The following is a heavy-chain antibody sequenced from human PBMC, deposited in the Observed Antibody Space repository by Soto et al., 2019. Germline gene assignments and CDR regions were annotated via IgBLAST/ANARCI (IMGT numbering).Heavy chain of an antibody. CDR3: ATHVLWSGYGWFDP. Sequence: QVQLVESGGGVVQPGRSLRLSCAASGFTFSSYGMHWVRQAPGKGLEWVAVISYDGSNKYYADSVKGRFTISRDNSKNTLYLQMNRLRAEDTAVYYCATHVLWSGYGWFDPWGQGTLVTVSS. D-gene: IGHD3-3*01. CDR2: ISYDGSNK. J-gene: IGHJ5*02. CDR1: GFTFSSYG. V-gene: IGHV3-30*03.